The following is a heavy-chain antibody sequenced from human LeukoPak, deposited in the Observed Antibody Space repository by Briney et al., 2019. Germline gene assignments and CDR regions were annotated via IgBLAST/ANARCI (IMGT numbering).Heavy chain of an antibody. CDR2: IYYSGST. Sequence: SETLSLTCTVSGGSISSYYWSWIRQPPGKGLEWIGYIYYSGSTNYNPSLKSRVTMSVDTSKNQFSLKLSSVTAADTAVYYCARDGGDYGDYAPPPSSKYYYYYGMDVWGQGTTVTVSS. CDR3: ARDGGDYGDYAPPPSSKYYYYYGMDV. D-gene: IGHD4-17*01. J-gene: IGHJ6*02. CDR1: GGSISSYY. V-gene: IGHV4-59*12.